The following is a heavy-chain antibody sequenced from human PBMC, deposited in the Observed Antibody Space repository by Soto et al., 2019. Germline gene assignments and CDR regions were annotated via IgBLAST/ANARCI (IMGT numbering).Heavy chain of an antibody. CDR3: ARGKRGYSYGRLDY. Sequence: SETLSLTCTVPGGSISSSSYYWGWIRQPPGKGLEWIGSIYYSGSTYYNPSLKSRVTISVDTSKNQFSLKLSSVTAADTAVYYCARGKRGYSYGRLDYWGQGTLVTVSS. CDR2: IYYSGST. J-gene: IGHJ4*02. CDR1: GGSISSSSYY. V-gene: IGHV4-39*01. D-gene: IGHD5-18*01.